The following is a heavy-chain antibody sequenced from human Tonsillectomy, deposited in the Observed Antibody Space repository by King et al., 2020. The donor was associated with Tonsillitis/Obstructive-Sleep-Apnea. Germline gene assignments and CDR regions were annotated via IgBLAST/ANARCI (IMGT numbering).Heavy chain of an antibody. J-gene: IGHJ4*02. CDR2: ISGGGGTT. D-gene: IGHD5-24*01. Sequence: VQLVESGGGLVQPGGSLRLSCAASGFTFSSYDMSWVRQAPGKGLEWVSAISGGGGTTYYADSVKGRFTISRDNSKNTLFLQMNSLRAEDTAVYYCAKEFGDGYNPFDYWGQGTLVTVSS. CDR1: GFTFSSYD. V-gene: IGHV3-23*04. CDR3: AKEFGDGYNPFDY.